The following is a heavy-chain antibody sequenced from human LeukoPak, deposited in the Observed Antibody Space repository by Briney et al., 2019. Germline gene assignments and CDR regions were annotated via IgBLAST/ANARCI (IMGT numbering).Heavy chain of an antibody. Sequence: GASVKVSCKASGYTFTGYYMHWVRQAPGQGLEWMGWINPNSGGTNYAQKFQGRVTMTRDTSISTAYMELSRLRSDDTAVYYCAREASGSYYQNDYWGQGTLVTVSS. CDR3: AREASGSYYQNDY. CDR1: GYTFTGYY. J-gene: IGHJ4*02. CDR2: INPNSGGT. V-gene: IGHV1-2*02. D-gene: IGHD1-26*01.